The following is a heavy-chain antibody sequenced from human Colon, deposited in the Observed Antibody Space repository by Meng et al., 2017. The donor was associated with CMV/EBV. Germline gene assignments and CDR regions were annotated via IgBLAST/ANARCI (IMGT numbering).Heavy chain of an antibody. D-gene: IGHD1-26*01. J-gene: IGHJ4*02. CDR2: INSNSGAT. Sequence: GHWVQLGAEVKKPGASVKVSCKTSGYTFSDYHIHWVRQAPGQGLEWMGWINSNSGATDYAQKFQGRFTMTRDTSITTVYMELSSLRSDDTAVYYCARDPSGSRVPFDYWGQGSLVTVSS. CDR3: ARDPSGSRVPFDY. CDR1: GYTFSDYH. V-gene: IGHV1-2*02.